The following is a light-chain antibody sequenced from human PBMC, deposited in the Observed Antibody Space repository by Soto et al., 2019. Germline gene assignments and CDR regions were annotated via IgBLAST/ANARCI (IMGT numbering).Light chain of an antibody. CDR3: QAYDYSLTASV. J-gene: IGLJ3*02. Sequence: QSALTQPPSASGSPGQSVTISCTGTSSDVGGYNYVSWYQQHPGKAPKLMIYEVSKRPSGVPDRFSGSKSGNTASLTVSGLQAEDEADYYCQAYDYSLTASVFGGGTKLTVL. V-gene: IGLV2-8*01. CDR1: SSDVGGYNY. CDR2: EVS.